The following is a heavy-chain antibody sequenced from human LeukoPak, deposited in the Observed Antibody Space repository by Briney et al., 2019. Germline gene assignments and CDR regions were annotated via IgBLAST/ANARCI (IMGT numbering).Heavy chain of an antibody. Sequence: ASVKVSCKASGNTLTGYYMHWGRQAPGQGLEWMEWINPNSGGTNYAQKYQGRVTMTRDTSISTAYVELSRLRSDDTAVSYCARGYSSGWYGDYFDYWGQGTLVTVSS. CDR3: ARGYSSGWYGDYFDY. CDR1: GNTLTGYY. D-gene: IGHD6-19*01. CDR2: INPNSGGT. J-gene: IGHJ4*02. V-gene: IGHV1-2*02.